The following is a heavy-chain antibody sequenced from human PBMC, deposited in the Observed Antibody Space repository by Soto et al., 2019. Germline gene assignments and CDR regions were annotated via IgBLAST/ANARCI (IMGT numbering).Heavy chain of an antibody. CDR2: IYYSGYT. D-gene: IGHD2-15*01. CDR1: GGSISAGDYY. CDR3: ARESAELGYCSGVTCYTADY. Sequence: SETLSLTCTVSGGSISAGDYYWSWIRQTPGKGLEWIGYIYYSGYTSYNPSLESRVTISVGSSKNQFSLKVNSVTAADTAVYYCARESAELGYCSGVTCYTADYWGQGILVTVSS. V-gene: IGHV4-30-4*01. J-gene: IGHJ4*02.